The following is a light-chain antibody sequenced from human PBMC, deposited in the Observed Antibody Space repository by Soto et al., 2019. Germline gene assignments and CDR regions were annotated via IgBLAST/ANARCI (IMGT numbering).Light chain of an antibody. CDR3: QSYDSSLSVV. V-gene: IGLV1-40*01. Sequence: QSVLAQPPSVSGAPGQRVTISCTGSSSNIGAGYDVHWYQQLPGTAPKLLIYGNSNRPSGVPDRFSGSKSGTSASLAITGLQAEDEADYYCQSYDSSLSVVFGTGTKDTDL. J-gene: IGLJ1*01. CDR2: GNS. CDR1: SSNIGAGYD.